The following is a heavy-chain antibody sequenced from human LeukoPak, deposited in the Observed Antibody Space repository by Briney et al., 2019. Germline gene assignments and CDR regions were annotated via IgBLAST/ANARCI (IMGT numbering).Heavy chain of an antibody. CDR1: GFTFSSYS. V-gene: IGHV3-23*01. Sequence: GGSLRLSCAASGFTFSSYSMNWVRQAPGKGLEWVSAISGSGGSTYYADSVKGRFTISRDNSKNTLYLQMNSLRAEDTAVYYCAKTDGSGSYLMDAFDIWGQGTMVTVSS. D-gene: IGHD3-10*01. CDR3: AKTDGSGSYLMDAFDI. J-gene: IGHJ3*02. CDR2: ISGSGGST.